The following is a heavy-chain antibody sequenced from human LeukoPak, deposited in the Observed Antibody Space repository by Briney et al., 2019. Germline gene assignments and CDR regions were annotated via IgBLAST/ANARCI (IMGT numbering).Heavy chain of an antibody. D-gene: IGHD3-22*01. V-gene: IGHV3-21*01. Sequence: PGGSLRLSCAASGFTFSSYSMTWVRQAPGKGLEWVSSISSSSGYIFYADSVKGRFTISRDNAKNSLYLQMNSLRAEDTAVYYCARDRSDYYDSSGYYRGELGYWGQGTLVTVSS. J-gene: IGHJ4*02. CDR1: GFTFSSYS. CDR3: ARDRSDYYDSSGYYRGELGY. CDR2: ISSSSGYI.